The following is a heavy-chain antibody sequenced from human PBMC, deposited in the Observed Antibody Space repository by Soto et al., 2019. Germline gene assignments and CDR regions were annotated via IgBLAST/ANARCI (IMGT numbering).Heavy chain of an antibody. Sequence: ASVKVSCKASGYTFTSYGISWVRQAPGQGLEWMGGISAYNGNANYAQKLQGRVTMTTDTSTSTAYMELRSLRSDDTAVYYCARDPPRLYSSSWYNNYYYYGMDVWGQGTTVTVSS. CDR3: ARDPPRLYSSSWYNNYYYYGMDV. CDR1: GYTFTSYG. V-gene: IGHV1-18*04. CDR2: ISAYNGNA. J-gene: IGHJ6*02. D-gene: IGHD6-13*01.